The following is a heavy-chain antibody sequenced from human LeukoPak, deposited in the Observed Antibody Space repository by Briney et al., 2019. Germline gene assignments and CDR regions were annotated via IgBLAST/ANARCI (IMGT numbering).Heavy chain of an antibody. CDR2: IYYSGST. CDR1: GGSIRSYY. CDR3: AIDTRYTWGSYRSPVFDY. J-gene: IGHJ4*02. V-gene: IGHV4-59*01. Sequence: PSETLSLTCTVSGGSIRSYYWSWIRQPPGKGLEWIGYIYYSGSTNYNPSLKSRVTISVDTSKNQFSLKLTSVTAADTAVYYCAIDTRYTWGSYRSPVFDYWGQGTLVTVSS. D-gene: IGHD3-16*02.